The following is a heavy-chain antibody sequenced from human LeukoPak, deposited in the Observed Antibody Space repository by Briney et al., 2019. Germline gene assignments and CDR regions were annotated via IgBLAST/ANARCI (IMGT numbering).Heavy chain of an antibody. D-gene: IGHD5-18*01. CDR3: ARDFSYGSGFDY. Sequence: GGPLSLFCGASGFHMCSYVLHWLGPAPGKGRQYVSCICNGGSKYYPNSVKGRFTISRDNSKNTLYLQMGILRPEDMAVYYCARDFSYGSGFDYWGQGILVTVSS. CDR1: GFHMCSYV. CDR2: ICNGGSK. V-gene: IGHV3-64*01. J-gene: IGHJ4*02.